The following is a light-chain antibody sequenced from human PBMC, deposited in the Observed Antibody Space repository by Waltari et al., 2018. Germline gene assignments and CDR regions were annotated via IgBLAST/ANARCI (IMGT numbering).Light chain of an antibody. V-gene: IGKV4-1*01. Sequence: DIVMTQSPDFLAVSLGERATINCKSSQSLFSTSNSKTYISWYQQKPGQPPKLLIYWASTRGSGVPDRFSDSGSGTDFTLTISSLQAEDVAVYYCHHYYIPPLTFGQGTRLEIK. CDR2: WAS. J-gene: IGKJ5*01. CDR3: HHYYIPPLT. CDR1: QSLFSTSNSKTY.